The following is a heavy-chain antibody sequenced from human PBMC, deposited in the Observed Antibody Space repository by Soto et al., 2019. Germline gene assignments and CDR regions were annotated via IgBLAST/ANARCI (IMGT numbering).Heavy chain of an antibody. J-gene: IGHJ5*02. CDR2: IIPIFGTA. D-gene: IGHD1-1*01. CDR3: ARDSGRPTNA. V-gene: IGHV1-69*12. CDR1: GGTFSSYA. Sequence: QVQLVQSGAEVKKPGSSVKVSCKASGGTFSSYAISWVRQAPGQGLEWMGGIIPIFGTANYAQKFQGRVRRTGGEGARRAEVGGRGRRAGGGGVYYCARDSGRPTNAWGQGTLVTVSS.